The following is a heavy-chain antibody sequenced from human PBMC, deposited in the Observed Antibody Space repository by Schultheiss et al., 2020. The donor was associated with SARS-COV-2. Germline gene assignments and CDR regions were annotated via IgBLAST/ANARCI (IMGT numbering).Heavy chain of an antibody. D-gene: IGHD4-23*01. V-gene: IGHV1-2*06. Sequence: ASVKVSCKASGYTFTGYYIHWVRQAPGQGLEWMGRINPNSGGTNYAQKFQGRVTMTRDTSISTAYMELSRLRSDDTAVYYCARQGTVVTRRGLDYWGQGTLVTVSS. CDR3: ARQGTVVTRRGLDY. CDR2: INPNSGGT. J-gene: IGHJ4*02. CDR1: GYTFTGYY.